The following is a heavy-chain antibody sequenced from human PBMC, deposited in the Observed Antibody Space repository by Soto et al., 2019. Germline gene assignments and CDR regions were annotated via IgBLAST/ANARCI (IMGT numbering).Heavy chain of an antibody. D-gene: IGHD3-22*01. J-gene: IGHJ6*04. CDR2: IYHIGST. V-gene: IGHV4-4*02. CDR3: ARGIYYDRSGYIYGMDV. CDR1: GGSISSSNW. Sequence: SETLSLTCAVSGGSISSSNWWSWVRPPPGKGLEWIGEIYHIGSTNYNPSLKSRVTISVDKSKNQFSLKLSSVTAADTAVYYCARGIYYDRSGYIYGMDVWGNGTTVT.